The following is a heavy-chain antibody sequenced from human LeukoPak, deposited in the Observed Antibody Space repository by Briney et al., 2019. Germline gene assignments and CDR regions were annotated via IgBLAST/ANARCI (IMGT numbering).Heavy chain of an antibody. J-gene: IGHJ5*02. CDR1: GGSISTYY. V-gene: IGHV4-59*01. Sequence: SETLSLTCVVSGGSISTYYWNWIRQSPGKGLEWIGNIYDRGGTNYSPSLKGRVIMSLDMPKNQFSLKLNSVTAADTAVYYCARGEAGRSWFDPWGQGTLVTVSS. CDR2: IYDRGGT. CDR3: ARGEAGRSWFDP. D-gene: IGHD1-26*01.